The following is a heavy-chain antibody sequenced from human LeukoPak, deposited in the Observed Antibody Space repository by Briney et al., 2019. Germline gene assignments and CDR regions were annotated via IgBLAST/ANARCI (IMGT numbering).Heavy chain of an antibody. J-gene: IGHJ3*02. D-gene: IGHD1-1*01. CDR3: ARAINWADAFDI. CDR2: INWNGGST. CDR1: GFSFDDYG. V-gene: IGHV3-20*04. Sequence: PGGSLRLSCAASGFSFDDYGMSWVRHAPGKGLEWVSGINWNGGSTGYVDSVKGRLTISRDNAKNSLYLQMNSLRAEDTAVYYCARAINWADAFDIWGQGTMVTVSS.